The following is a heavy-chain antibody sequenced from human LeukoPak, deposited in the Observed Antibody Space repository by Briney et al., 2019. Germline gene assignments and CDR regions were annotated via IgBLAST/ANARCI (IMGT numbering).Heavy chain of an antibody. V-gene: IGHV3-21*01. CDR3: ARAGSYFDWLLAFDY. D-gene: IGHD3-9*01. J-gene: IGHJ4*02. CDR2: ISSSSSYI. Sequence: GGSLRLSCAASGFTFSSYSMNWVRQAPGKGLEWVSSISSSSSYIYHADSVKGRFTISRDNAKNTLYLQMNSLRAEDTAVYYCARAGSYFDWLLAFDYWGQGTLVTVSS. CDR1: GFTFSSYS.